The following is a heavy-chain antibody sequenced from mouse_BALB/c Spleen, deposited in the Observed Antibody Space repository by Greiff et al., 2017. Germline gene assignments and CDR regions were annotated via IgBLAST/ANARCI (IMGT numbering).Heavy chain of an antibody. Sequence: EVQGVESGGGLVQPGGSRKLSCAASGFTFSSFGMHWVRQAPEKGLEWVAYISSGSSTIYYADTVKGRFTISRDNPKNTLFLQMTSLRSEDTAMYYCARCYDYDGAWFAYWGQGTLVTVSA. V-gene: IGHV5-17*02. CDR1: GFTFSSFG. J-gene: IGHJ3*01. D-gene: IGHD2-4*01. CDR3: ARCYDYDGAWFAY. CDR2: ISSGSSTI.